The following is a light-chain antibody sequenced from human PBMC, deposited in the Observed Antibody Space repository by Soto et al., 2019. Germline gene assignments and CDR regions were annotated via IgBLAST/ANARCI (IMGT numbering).Light chain of an antibody. CDR2: GAS. V-gene: IGKV3-20*01. Sequence: EIVLTQSPGTLSLSPGERATLSCRASQIVSNNYLAWYQQKPGQAPRLLIYGASSRATGIPDRFSGSGSGTDFILTISRLEPEDFAVYYCQQYGSSPRTFGQGTKVEIK. CDR1: QIVSNNY. J-gene: IGKJ1*01. CDR3: QQYGSSPRT.